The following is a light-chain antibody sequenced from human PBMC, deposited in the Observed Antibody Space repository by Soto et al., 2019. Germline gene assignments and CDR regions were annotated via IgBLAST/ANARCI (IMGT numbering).Light chain of an antibody. V-gene: IGKV1-5*03. J-gene: IGKJ1*01. CDR1: QSISSW. Sequence: DIQMTQSPSTLSASVGDRVTITCRASQSISSWLAWYQQKPGKAPKLLNYKASNLESGVHSRFGGSGTGTEFTHTISSLQPDDFATYFCQQYNSYPWTFGQETKVVIK. CDR3: QQYNSYPWT. CDR2: KAS.